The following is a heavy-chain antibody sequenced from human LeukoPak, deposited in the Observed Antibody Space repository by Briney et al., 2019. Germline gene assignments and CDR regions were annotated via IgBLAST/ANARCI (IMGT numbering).Heavy chain of an antibody. CDR3: ARNYDSSGYYYGRAFDI. Sequence: PSETLSLTCTVSGGSLSSYYWSWIRQPAGKGLEWIGRIYTSGRTNYNPSLKSRVTMSVDTSKSQFSLKLSSVTAADTAVYYCARNYDSSGYYYGRAFDIWGQGTMVTVSS. CDR2: IYTSGRT. J-gene: IGHJ3*02. CDR1: GGSLSSYY. V-gene: IGHV4-4*07. D-gene: IGHD3-22*01.